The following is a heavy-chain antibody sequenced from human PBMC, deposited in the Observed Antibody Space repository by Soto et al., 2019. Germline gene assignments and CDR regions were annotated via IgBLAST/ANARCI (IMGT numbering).Heavy chain of an antibody. CDR1: GGTFSSYA. CDR2: IIPIFGTA. V-gene: IGHV1-69*12. D-gene: IGHD2-2*01. Sequence: QVQLVQSGAEVKKPGSSVKVSCKASGGTFSSYAISWVRQAPGQGLEWMGGIIPIFGTANYAQKFQGRVTITADEXXRXAXXELRSLRSEDTAVYYCATIVLVPAAMRPYYYGMDVWGEGTTVTVSS. CDR3: ATIVLVPAAMRPYYYGMDV. J-gene: IGHJ6*04.